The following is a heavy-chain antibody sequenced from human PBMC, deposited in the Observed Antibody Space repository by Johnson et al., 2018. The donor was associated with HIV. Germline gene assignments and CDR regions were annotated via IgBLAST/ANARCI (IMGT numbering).Heavy chain of an antibody. CDR2: ISCGSI. J-gene: IGHJ3*02. Sequence: VQLVESGGDLVQPGGSLRLSSVVSRFTFGRYDMWWVRQPTGRGLEWVSSISCGSIGYADSVKGRFTISRDNAKNTLYLQMNSLRAEDTAVYYCARAGMGTVGADAFDIWGQGTTVTVSS. CDR1: RFTFGRYD. V-gene: IGHV3-69-1*01. CDR3: ARAGMGTVGADAFDI. D-gene: IGHD1-26*01.